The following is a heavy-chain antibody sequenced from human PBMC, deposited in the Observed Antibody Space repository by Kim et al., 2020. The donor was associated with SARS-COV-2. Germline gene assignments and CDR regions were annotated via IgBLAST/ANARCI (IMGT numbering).Heavy chain of an antibody. Sequence: ADSVKGRFPISRDNSKNTLYLQMNSLRAEDTAVYYCARRDYYDSSGLIDHWGQGTLVTVSS. CDR3: ARRDYYDSSGLIDH. J-gene: IGHJ4*02. D-gene: IGHD3-22*01. V-gene: IGHV3-66*01.